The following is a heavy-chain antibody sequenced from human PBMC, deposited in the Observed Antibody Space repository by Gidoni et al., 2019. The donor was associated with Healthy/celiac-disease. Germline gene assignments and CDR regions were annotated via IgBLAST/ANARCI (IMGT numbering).Heavy chain of an antibody. CDR1: GFTFSIYA. J-gene: IGHJ3*02. CDR2: ISYDGSNK. Sequence: QVQLVASGGGVVQPGRSLRLSCAASGFTFSIYAIHWVRQAPGKVMEWVAVISYDGSNKYYADSVKGRFTISRDNSKNTLYLQMNSLRAEDTAVYYCAREERWTYGDPRGAFDIWGQGTMVTVSS. CDR3: AREERWTYGDPRGAFDI. D-gene: IGHD4-17*01. V-gene: IGHV3-30-3*01.